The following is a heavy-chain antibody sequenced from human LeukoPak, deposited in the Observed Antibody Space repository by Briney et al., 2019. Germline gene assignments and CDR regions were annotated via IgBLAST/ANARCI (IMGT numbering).Heavy chain of an antibody. Sequence: GGSLRLSCAASRFTFSTYAMSWVRQAPGKGLELISYMNTIGTTIYYADSVKGRFTISRDDAKSSLYLQMNSLRAEDTAVYYCARDHAWAHDYWGQGTLVTVSS. J-gene: IGHJ4*02. D-gene: IGHD7-27*01. CDR2: MNTIGTTI. V-gene: IGHV3-48*01. CDR1: RFTFSTYA. CDR3: ARDHAWAHDY.